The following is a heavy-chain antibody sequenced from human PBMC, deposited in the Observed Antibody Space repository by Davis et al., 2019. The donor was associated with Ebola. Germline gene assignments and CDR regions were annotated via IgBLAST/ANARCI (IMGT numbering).Heavy chain of an antibody. V-gene: IGHV4-34*01. CDR2: LNHSGNI. CDR1: GFTFINYW. CDR3: ASGRNNWFDP. Sequence: ESLKISCAVSGFTFINYWMHWLRQSPGKGPEWIAELNHSGNIHYNGALEGRATISVDTSKNQLSLKLTSVTAADTAVYYCASGRNNWFDPWGQGTLVTVSS. J-gene: IGHJ5*02.